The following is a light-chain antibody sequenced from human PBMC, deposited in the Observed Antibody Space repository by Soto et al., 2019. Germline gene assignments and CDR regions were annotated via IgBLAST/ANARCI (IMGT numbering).Light chain of an antibody. V-gene: IGKV1-39*01. Sequence: DIQMTQSPSSLSASVGDRVTITCRASQDIRSYVNWYQQQPGKAPNLLISITSTLQSGVPSRFSGSGFGTEFTLANSSLQPEDCAHYYCQQSYGSPYTFGQGNKLEIE. CDR1: QDIRSY. CDR2: ITS. J-gene: IGKJ2*01. CDR3: QQSYGSPYT.